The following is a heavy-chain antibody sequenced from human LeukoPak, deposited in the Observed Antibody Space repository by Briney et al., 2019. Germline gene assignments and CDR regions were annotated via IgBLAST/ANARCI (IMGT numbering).Heavy chain of an antibody. V-gene: IGHV3-30*01. CDR2: ISYDGSNK. CDR3: ARDSGLGSSSWYQPPDYYMDV. CDR1: GFTFSSYA. Sequence: GGSLRPSCAASGFTFSSYAMHWVRQAPGKGLEWVAVISYDGSNKYYADSVKGRFTISRDNSKNTLYLQMNSLRAEDTAVYYCARDSGLGSSSWYQPPDYYMDVWGKGTTVTVSS. J-gene: IGHJ6*03. D-gene: IGHD6-13*01.